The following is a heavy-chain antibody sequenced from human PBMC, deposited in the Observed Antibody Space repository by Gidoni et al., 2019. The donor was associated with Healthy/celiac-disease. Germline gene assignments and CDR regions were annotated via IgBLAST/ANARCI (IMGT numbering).Heavy chain of an antibody. J-gene: IGHJ4*02. D-gene: IGHD3-10*01. CDR3: TTDAYGSGSYYASSDLDY. CDR2: IKSKTDGWTT. Sequence: VQLVESGGGVVRPGGSLRLSCAAAGFTFSNSRMNWVRQVPGKGVGSGGRIKSKTDGWTTDYAAPVKGRFSISRDDSTTTLYLQMNSLKTEDTAVYYWTTDAYGSGSYYASSDLDYWGQGTLVTVSS. V-gene: IGHV3-15*01. CDR1: GFTFSNSR.